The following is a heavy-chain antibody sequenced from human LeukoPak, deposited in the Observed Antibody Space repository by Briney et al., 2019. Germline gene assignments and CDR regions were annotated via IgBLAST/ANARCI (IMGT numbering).Heavy chain of an antibody. Sequence: GGSLRLSCAASGFTFISYAMSWVRQAPGKGLEWVSGISGGDGSTYYADSVKDRFTISRDNSKNTIYLQMNSLRAEDTAVYYCAKHYTNAYDYYYMDVWGKGTTITVSS. V-gene: IGHV3-23*01. CDR1: GFTFISYA. CDR3: AKHYTNAYDYYYMDV. CDR2: ISGGDGST. J-gene: IGHJ6*03. D-gene: IGHD3-3*01.